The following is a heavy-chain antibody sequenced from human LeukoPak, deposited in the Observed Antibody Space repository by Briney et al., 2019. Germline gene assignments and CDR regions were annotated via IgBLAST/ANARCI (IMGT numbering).Heavy chain of an antibody. Sequence: GGSLRLSCAASGFTFSSYEMNWVRQAPGKGLEWVSYISSSGSTIYYADSVKGRFTISRDNAKNSLYLQMNSLRAEDTAVYYCARGRLVVPAANKSFDYWGQGTLVTVSS. CDR1: GFTFSSYE. CDR3: ARGRLVVPAANKSFDY. D-gene: IGHD2-2*01. V-gene: IGHV3-48*03. J-gene: IGHJ4*02. CDR2: ISSSGSTI.